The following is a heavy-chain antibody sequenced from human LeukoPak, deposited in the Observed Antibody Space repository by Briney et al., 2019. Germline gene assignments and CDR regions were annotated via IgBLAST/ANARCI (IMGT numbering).Heavy chain of an antibody. V-gene: IGHV4-30-4*08. CDR1: GGSISSGDYY. D-gene: IGHD2-2*01. J-gene: IGHJ4*02. CDR2: IYYSGST. Sequence: PSETLSLTRTVSGGSISSGDYYWSWIRQPPGKGLEWIGYIYYSGSTYYNPSLKSRVTISVDTSKNQFSLKLSSVTAADTAVYYCARVGSVYCSSTSCFDYWGQGTLVTVSS. CDR3: ARVGSVYCSSTSCFDY.